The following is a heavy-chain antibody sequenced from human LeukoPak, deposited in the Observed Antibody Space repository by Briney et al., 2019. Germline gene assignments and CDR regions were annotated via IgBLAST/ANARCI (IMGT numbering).Heavy chain of an antibody. CDR2: ILYDGSKK. D-gene: IGHD1-14*01. V-gene: IGHV3-30-3*02. Sequence: PGGSLRLSCAASGFTFSGHAMHWVRQAPGKGLEWVAVILYDGSKKYYADSVKGRFTVSRDNSKNTLYLEMNSLRADDTAVYYCAKCGAASRTTCQESAFDMWGQGTMVTVSS. CDR1: GFTFSGHA. CDR3: AKCGAASRTTCQESAFDM. J-gene: IGHJ3*02.